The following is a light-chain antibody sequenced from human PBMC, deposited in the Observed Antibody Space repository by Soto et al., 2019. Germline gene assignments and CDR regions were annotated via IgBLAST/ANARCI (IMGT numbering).Light chain of an antibody. J-gene: IGKJ1*01. Sequence: EIVMTQSPATLSVSPGERATLSCRASQSVSSNLAWYQQNPGQAPRLLIYGASTRATGIPARFSGSGSGTEFTLTISSLQYEDFAVDYCQQYNNWPQTFGQGTKVEIK. CDR2: GAS. CDR1: QSVSSN. V-gene: IGKV3-15*01. CDR3: QQYNNWPQT.